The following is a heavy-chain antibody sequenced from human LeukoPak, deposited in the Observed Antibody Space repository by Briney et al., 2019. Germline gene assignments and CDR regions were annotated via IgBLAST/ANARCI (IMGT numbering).Heavy chain of an antibody. CDR3: AREEYYYDRKWFDP. D-gene: IGHD3-22*01. CDR2: ISAYNGNT. Sequence: GASVKVSCKASGYTVTSYGISWVRQAPGQGLEWMGWISAYNGNTNYAQKLQGRVTMTTDTSTSTAYMELRSLRSDDTAVYYCAREEYYYDRKWFDPWGQGTLVTVSS. J-gene: IGHJ5*02. CDR1: GYTVTSYG. V-gene: IGHV1-18*01.